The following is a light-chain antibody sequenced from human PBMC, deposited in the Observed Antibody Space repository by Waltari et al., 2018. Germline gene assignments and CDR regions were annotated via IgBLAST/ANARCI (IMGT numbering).Light chain of an antibody. Sequence: QSALTQPASVSGSPGQSITISCTGTSSDVGSHNLASWYQHPPGKAPKLMIYEDTKRPSGVSNRFSGSKSGNTASLTISGLQAEDEADYYCCSYAGGTASILLGGGTKLTVL. CDR1: SSDVGSHNL. CDR2: EDT. J-gene: IGLJ2*01. V-gene: IGLV2-23*01. CDR3: CSYAGGTASIL.